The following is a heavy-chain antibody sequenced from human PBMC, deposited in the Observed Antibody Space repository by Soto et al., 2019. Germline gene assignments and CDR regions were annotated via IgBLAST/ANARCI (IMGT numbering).Heavy chain of an antibody. D-gene: IGHD2-15*01. V-gene: IGHV3-23*01. J-gene: IGHJ3*02. CDR1: GFTFSSYA. CDR2: ISGSGGST. Sequence: GSVRLSCAASGFTFSSYAMSWVRQAPGKGLEWVSAISGSGGSTYYADSVKGRFTISRDNSKNTLYLQMNSLRAEDTAVYYCAKDPPSCSGGSCYFDEAFDIWGQGTMVTVSS. CDR3: AKDPPSCSGGSCYFDEAFDI.